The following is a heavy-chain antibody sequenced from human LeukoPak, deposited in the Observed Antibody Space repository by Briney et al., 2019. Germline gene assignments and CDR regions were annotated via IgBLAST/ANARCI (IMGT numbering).Heavy chain of an antibody. CDR1: GFTFRNYA. J-gene: IGHJ4*02. Sequence: GGSLRLSCAASGFTFRNYAMSWVRQAPGKGLEWVSSISSSTGSTFHADSVKGRFTISRDNSKNTLYLQMNSLRAEDTAVYYCARERHYDILTGEYYFDYWGQGTLVTVSS. D-gene: IGHD3-9*01. CDR3: ARERHYDILTGEYYFDY. CDR2: ISSSTGST. V-gene: IGHV3-23*01.